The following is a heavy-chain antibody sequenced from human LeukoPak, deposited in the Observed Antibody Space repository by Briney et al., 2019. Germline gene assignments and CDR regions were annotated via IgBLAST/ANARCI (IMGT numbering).Heavy chain of an antibody. CDR3: ARVSGHTRLNIGNYDPDY. CDR1: GGSVSSGSYY. J-gene: IGHJ4*02. V-gene: IGHV4-61*01. Sequence: SETLSLTCTVSGGSVSSGSYYWSWIRQPPGKGLEWIGYIYYSGSTNYNPSLKSRVTISVYTSKNQFSLKLSSVTAADTAVYYCARVSGHTRLNIGNYDPDYWGQGTLVTVSS. D-gene: IGHD1-7*01. CDR2: IYYSGST.